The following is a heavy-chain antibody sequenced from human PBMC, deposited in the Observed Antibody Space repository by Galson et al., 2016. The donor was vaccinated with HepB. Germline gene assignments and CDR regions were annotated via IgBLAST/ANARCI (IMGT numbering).Heavy chain of an antibody. CDR3: VQGSTAPAV. CDR2: IRADGTAN. J-gene: IGHJ6*04. CDR1: GFSFSRYW. V-gene: IGHV3-7*03. Sequence: LRLSCAASGFSFSRYWMAWVRQAPGKGLEWVGNIRADGTANDYVGSVKGRFTMSRDNAQKSLFLQMNSLTADDTAIYYCVQGSTAPAVWGKGTTVTVSS. D-gene: IGHD1-26*01.